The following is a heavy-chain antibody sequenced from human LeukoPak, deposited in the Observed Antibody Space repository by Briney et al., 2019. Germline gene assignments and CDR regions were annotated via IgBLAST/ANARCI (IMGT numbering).Heavy chain of an antibody. Sequence: PSQTLSLTCTVSGGSISSGSYYWSWIRQPAGKGLEWIGRIYTSGSTNYNPSLKSRVTISVDTSKNQFSLKLSSVTAADTAVYYCARGGHLGYCSGGSCYCSYYYMDVWGKGTTVTVSS. D-gene: IGHD2-15*01. CDR1: GGSISSGSYY. V-gene: IGHV4-61*02. CDR2: IYTSGST. CDR3: ARGGHLGYCSGGSCYCSYYYMDV. J-gene: IGHJ6*03.